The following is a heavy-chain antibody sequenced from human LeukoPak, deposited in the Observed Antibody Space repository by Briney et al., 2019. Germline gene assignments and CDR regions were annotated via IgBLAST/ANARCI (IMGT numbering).Heavy chain of an antibody. D-gene: IGHD3-22*01. CDR1: GYDFNRYY. V-gene: IGHV5-51*01. CDR3: ARRPSSGYYGSHFDY. J-gene: IGHJ4*02. Sequence: GESLKISCQASGYDFNRYYIAWVRLMPGKGLEWMGIIYPGDSDTRYSPSFDGQVTISAERSISTAYLQWNSLKTSDTAMYYCARRPSSGYYGSHFDYWGQGTLVTVSS. CDR2: IYPGDSDT.